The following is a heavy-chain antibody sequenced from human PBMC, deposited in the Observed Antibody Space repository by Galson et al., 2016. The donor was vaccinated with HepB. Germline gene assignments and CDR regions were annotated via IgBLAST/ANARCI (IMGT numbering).Heavy chain of an antibody. CDR2: ISSSGSYT. CDR1: GFTFSDYY. V-gene: IGHV3-11*06. D-gene: IGHD5-18*01. CDR3: ARDYSGQLWLLGGFDY. J-gene: IGHJ4*02. Sequence: SLRLSCAASGFTFSDYYMSWIRQGPGKGLGWVSYISSSGSYTNYADSVKGRFTISRDNPKNSLYLQMNSLRVEDTAVYYCARDYSGQLWLLGGFDYWGQGTLVTVSS.